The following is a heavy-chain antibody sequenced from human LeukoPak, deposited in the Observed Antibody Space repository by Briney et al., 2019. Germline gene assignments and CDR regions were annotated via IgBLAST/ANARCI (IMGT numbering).Heavy chain of an antibody. J-gene: IGHJ4*02. CDR2: IYYSGST. CDR3: ARVGIVVVPAAIPHFDY. D-gene: IGHD2-2*01. V-gene: IGHV4-59*01. CDR1: GGSISSYY. Sequence: PSETLSLTCTVSGGSISSYYWSWIRQPPGKGLEWIGYIYYSGSTNYNPSLKSRVTISVDTSKNQFSLKLGSVTAADTAVYYCARVGIVVVPAAIPHFDYWGQGTLVTVSS.